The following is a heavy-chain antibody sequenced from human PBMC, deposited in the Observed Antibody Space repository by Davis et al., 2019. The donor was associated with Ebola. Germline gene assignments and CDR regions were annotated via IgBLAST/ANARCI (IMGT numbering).Heavy chain of an antibody. CDR2: IIPIFGTA. Sequence: AASVKVSCKASGGTFSSYAISWVRQAPGQGLEWMGGIIPIFGTAIYAQKFQGRVTMTEDTSTDTAYMELSSLRSEDTAVYYCATDRSGARTFDYWGQGTLVTVSS. J-gene: IGHJ4*02. V-gene: IGHV1-69*06. CDR1: GGTFSSYA. CDR3: ATDRSGARTFDY. D-gene: IGHD3-10*01.